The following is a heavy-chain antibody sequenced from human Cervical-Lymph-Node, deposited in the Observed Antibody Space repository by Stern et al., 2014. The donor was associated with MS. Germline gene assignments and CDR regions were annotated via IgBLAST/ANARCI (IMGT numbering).Heavy chain of an antibody. CDR3: ARGSGYVDY. CDR1: GFTFSSYG. Sequence: VQLVESGGGVVQPGRSLRLSCAASGFTFSSYGMHWVRQAPGKGLEWVAVIWYDGSNKYYADSVKGRFTISRDNSKNTLYLQMNSMRAEDTAVYYCARGSGYVDYWGQGTLVTVSS. D-gene: IGHD1-26*01. CDR2: IWYDGSNK. V-gene: IGHV3-33*01. J-gene: IGHJ4*02.